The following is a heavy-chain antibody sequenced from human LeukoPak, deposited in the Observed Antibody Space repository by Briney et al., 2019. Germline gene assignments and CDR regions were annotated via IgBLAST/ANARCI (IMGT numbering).Heavy chain of an antibody. D-gene: IGHD2-21*01. J-gene: IGHJ1*01. CDR1: GFTFSSSA. Sequence: GGTLRLSCAASGFTFSSSAMSWVRQAPGKGLQWVSSISGSGDRTYYADSVKGRFTISRDNSKNTLYLQMNSLKTEDTAVYYCTRDALWGEYFQHWGQGTLVTVSS. CDR3: TRDALWGEYFQH. V-gene: IGHV3-23*01. CDR2: ISGSGDRT.